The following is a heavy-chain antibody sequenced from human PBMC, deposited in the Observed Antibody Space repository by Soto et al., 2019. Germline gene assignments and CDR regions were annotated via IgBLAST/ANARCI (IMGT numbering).Heavy chain of an antibody. Sequence: GSLRLSCAASGFSVRTNYMSWVRQAPGKGLEWVSVFESGGSIYYADSVKGRFIISRDYAKNTVYLQMNSLRADDTAVYYCARAGVTPHFFDYWGQGTLVTVSS. V-gene: IGHV3-53*01. D-gene: IGHD2-21*02. CDR1: GFSVRTNY. J-gene: IGHJ4*02. CDR2: FESGGSI. CDR3: ARAGVTPHFFDY.